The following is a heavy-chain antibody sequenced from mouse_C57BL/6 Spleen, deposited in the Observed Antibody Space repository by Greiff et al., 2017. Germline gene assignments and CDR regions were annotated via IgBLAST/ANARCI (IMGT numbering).Heavy chain of an antibody. D-gene: IGHD2-5*01. CDR3: ARSYSNYGAY. CDR2: IYPSDSET. CDR1: GYTFTSYW. V-gene: IGHV1-61*01. Sequence: VKLMESGAELVRPGSSVKLSCKASGYTFTSYWMDWVKQRPGQGLEWIGNIYPSDSETHYNQKFKDKATLTVDKSSSTAYMQLSSLTSEDSAVYYCARSYSNYGAYWGQGTLVTVSA. J-gene: IGHJ3*01.